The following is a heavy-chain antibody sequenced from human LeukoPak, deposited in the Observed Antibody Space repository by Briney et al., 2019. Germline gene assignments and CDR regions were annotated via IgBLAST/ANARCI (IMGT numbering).Heavy chain of an antibody. CDR1: GGSISSYY. CDR3: ARHGDSSGRGFDY. V-gene: IGHV4-59*08. D-gene: IGHD3-22*01. CDR2: IYYSGST. J-gene: IGHJ4*02. Sequence: SETLSLTCTVSGGSISSYYWSWIRQPPGKGLEWIGYIYYSGSTNYNPSLKSRVTISVDTSKNQFSLKLSSVTAADTAVYYCARHGDSSGRGFDYWGQGTLVTVSS.